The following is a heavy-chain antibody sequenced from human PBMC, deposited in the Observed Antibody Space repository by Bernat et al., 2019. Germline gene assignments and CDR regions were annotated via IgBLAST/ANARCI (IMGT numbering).Heavy chain of an antibody. J-gene: IGHJ3*02. D-gene: IGHD3-22*01. Sequence: QVTLRESGPALVKPTQTLTLTCTFSGFSLSTSGMCVSWIRQPPGKALEWLALIDWVDDKYYSTSLKTRLTISKDTSKNQVVLTMTNMDPVDTATYYCARTPYYDSSGLNDAFDIWGQGTMVTVSS. CDR2: IDWVDDK. V-gene: IGHV2-70*01. CDR1: GFSLSTSGMC. CDR3: ARTPYYDSSGLNDAFDI.